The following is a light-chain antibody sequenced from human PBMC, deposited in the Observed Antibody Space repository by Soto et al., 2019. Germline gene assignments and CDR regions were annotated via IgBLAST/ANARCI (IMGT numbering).Light chain of an antibody. J-gene: IGKJ2*01. CDR1: QSVSNK. CDR3: QQYNKWYT. V-gene: IGKV3-15*01. CDR2: GAS. Sequence: EIVMTQSPATLSVSPGERATLSCRASQSVSNKLAWYQQKPGQAPRLLIYGASTRATGIPARFSGSGSGTEFTLTISSLQSEDFGVYYCQQYNKWYTFGQGTKLEIK.